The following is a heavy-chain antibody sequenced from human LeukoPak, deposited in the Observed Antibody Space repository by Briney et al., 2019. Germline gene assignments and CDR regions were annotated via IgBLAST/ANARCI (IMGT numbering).Heavy chain of an antibody. D-gene: IGHD6-13*01. CDR3: ARGKRRGYSSSLNWFDP. V-gene: IGHV4-39*07. J-gene: IGHJ5*02. CDR2: INHSGST. CDR1: GGSISSSTYY. Sequence: SETLSLTCTVSGGSISSSTYYWGWLRQPPGKGLEWIGEINHSGSTNYNPSLKSRLTISVDTSKNQFSLKLSSVTAADTAVYYCARGKRRGYSSSLNWFDPWGQGTLVTVSS.